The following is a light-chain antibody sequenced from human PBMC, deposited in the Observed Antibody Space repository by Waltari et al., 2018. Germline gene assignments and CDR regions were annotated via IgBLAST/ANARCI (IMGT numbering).Light chain of an antibody. CDR2: GAT. CDR3: QQAFSTPPT. CDR1: QSVMYY. Sequence: DIQMTQSPTSLPASVGDRVSITCRASQSVMYYVNWYQQKPGTPPKLLIFGATNLEIGVPPRFSGSGSGTEFTFTILSLQPEDLATYYCQQAFSTPPTFGLGTKVEI. V-gene: IGKV1-39*01. J-gene: IGKJ1*01.